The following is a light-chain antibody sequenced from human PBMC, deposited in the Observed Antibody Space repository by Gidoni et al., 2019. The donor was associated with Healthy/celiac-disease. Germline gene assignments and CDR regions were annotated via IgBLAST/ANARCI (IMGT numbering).Light chain of an antibody. CDR2: EVS. J-gene: IGLJ1*01. CDR1: SSDVGGYNY. Sequence: QSALTQPASVSGSPGQAITTSCTGTSSDVGGYNYVSWYQQHPGKAPKLMIYEVSNRPSGVSTRFSGSKSGNTASLTISGLQAEDEADYYCSSYTSSSTLEVFGTGTKVTVL. V-gene: IGLV2-14*01. CDR3: SSYTSSSTLEV.